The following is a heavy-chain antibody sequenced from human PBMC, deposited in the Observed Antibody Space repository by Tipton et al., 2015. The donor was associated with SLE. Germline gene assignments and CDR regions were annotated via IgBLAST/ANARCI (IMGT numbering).Heavy chain of an antibody. J-gene: IGHJ2*01. Sequence: TLSLTCTVSGGSISGSYWNWIRQPPGKGLEWIGFIYYTGNTNYNPSLKSRVTISVDTSKNQFSLKLSSVTAADTAVYYCARGYYDWYFDLWGRGTLVPVSS. CDR3: ARGYYDWYFDL. V-gene: IGHV4-59*01. D-gene: IGHD3-10*01. CDR1: GGSISGSY. CDR2: IYYTGNT.